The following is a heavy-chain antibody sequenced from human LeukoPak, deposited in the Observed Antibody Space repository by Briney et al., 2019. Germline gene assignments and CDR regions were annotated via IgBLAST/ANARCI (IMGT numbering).Heavy chain of an antibody. D-gene: IGHD1-26*01. V-gene: IGHV3-11*01. CDR2: ISSSGSTI. CDR3: AKDPSGSYYFDY. CDR1: GFTFSDYY. J-gene: IGHJ4*02. Sequence: NPGGSLRLSCAASGFTFSDYYMSWIRQAPGTGLEWVSYISSSGSTIYYADSVKGRFTISRDNAKNSLYLQRNSLRAEDTAVYYCAKDPSGSYYFDYWGQGTLVTVSS.